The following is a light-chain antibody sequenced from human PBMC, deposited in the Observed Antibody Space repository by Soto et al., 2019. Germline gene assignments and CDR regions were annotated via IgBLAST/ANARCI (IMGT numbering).Light chain of an antibody. CDR3: ETWDSNTRV. V-gene: IGLV4-60*03. Sequence: QPVLTQSSSASASLGSSVTLTCTLSSGHSSYIIAWHQQQPGKAPRYLMKLEGSGSYNKGSGVPDRFSGSSSGSDRYLTISNLQSDDEADYYCETWDSNTRVFGGGTKLTVL. CDR2: LEGSGSY. J-gene: IGLJ2*01. CDR1: SGHSSYI.